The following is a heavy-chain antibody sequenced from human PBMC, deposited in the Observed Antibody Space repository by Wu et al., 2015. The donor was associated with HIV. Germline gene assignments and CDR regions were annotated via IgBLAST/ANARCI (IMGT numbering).Heavy chain of an antibody. CDR3: ARDLRYYYDSSGYYYDY. CDR1: GYTFTSYS. J-gene: IGHJ4*02. V-gene: IGHV1-46*01. D-gene: IGHD3-22*01. CDR2: INPSGDRT. Sequence: QVQLVQSGAEVKKSGASVKFSCKTSGYTFTSYSIHWVRQAPGQGLEWMGIINPSGDRTRYAQKFQGRVTMTRDTSISTAYMELSRLRSDDTAVYYCARDLRYYYDSSGYYYDYWGQGTLVTVSS.